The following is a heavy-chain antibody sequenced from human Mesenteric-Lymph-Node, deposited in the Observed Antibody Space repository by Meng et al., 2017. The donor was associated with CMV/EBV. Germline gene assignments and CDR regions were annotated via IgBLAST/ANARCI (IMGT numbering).Heavy chain of an antibody. D-gene: IGHD7-27*01. CDR3: VRDRNWGSIKWYLDL. Sequence: PGFTFSRYGMHWVRQAPGKGLEWVAVIWFDGSNEEYADSVKGRFTTSRDNSKNTVNLQMNSLRAEDTAVYYCVRDRNWGSIKWYLDLWGRGTLVTVSS. CDR1: GFTFSRYG. CDR2: IWFDGSNE. J-gene: IGHJ2*01. V-gene: IGHV3-33*01.